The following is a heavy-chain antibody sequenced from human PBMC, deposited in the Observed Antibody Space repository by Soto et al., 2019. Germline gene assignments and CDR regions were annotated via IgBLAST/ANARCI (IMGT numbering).Heavy chain of an antibody. CDR3: ARAVAPYFGTWFDP. Sequence: QLQLQESGSRLVKPSQTLSLTCAVSGGSITSGNSYSWSWIRQPPGKGLEWIGSISHTGSTSYNPSRKSRLTMSGDKSKNQFSLRLSSVTAADMAVYYCARAVAPYFGTWFDPWGQGILVTVSS. CDR1: GGSITSGNSYS. J-gene: IGHJ5*02. D-gene: IGHD3-10*01. CDR2: ISHTGST. V-gene: IGHV4-30-2*01.